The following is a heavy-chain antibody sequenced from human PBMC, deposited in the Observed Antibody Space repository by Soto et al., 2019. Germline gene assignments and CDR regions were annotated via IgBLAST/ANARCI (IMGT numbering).Heavy chain of an antibody. D-gene: IGHD1-7*01. J-gene: IGHJ6*02. V-gene: IGHV1-69*12. Sequence: QVQLEQSGAEVKKPGSSVKVSCKASGGTFSNSAISWVRQAPGQGLEWMGGIMPIFRTPDYAQKFQGRVTITADESTSTAYMELSGLRSDDTAVYYCARDKDRQQLGGNYDSILDVWGQGTTVTVSS. CDR2: IMPIFRTP. CDR3: ARDKDRQQLGGNYDSILDV. CDR1: GGTFSNSA.